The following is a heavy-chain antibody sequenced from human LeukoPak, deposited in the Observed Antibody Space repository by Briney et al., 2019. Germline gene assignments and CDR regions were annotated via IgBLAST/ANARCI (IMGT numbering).Heavy chain of an antibody. J-gene: IGHJ4*02. CDR2: IIPIFGTA. Sequence: VASVKVSRKASGYTFTGYYMHWVRQAPGQGLEWMGGIIPIFGTANYAQKFQGRVTITADESTSTAYMELSSLRSEDTAVYYCASSYDFWSGWYWGQGTLVTVSS. CDR1: GYTFTGYY. CDR3: ASSYDFWSGWY. D-gene: IGHD3-3*01. V-gene: IGHV1-69*13.